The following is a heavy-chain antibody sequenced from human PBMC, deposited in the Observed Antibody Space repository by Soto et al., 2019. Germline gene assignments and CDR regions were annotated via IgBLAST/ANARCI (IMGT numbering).Heavy chain of an antibody. J-gene: IGHJ6*02. CDR3: ATSRDWRGYYYYGMDV. D-gene: IGHD1-1*01. V-gene: IGHV1-24*01. Sequence: ASVKVSCKVSGYTLTELSMHWVRQAPGKGLEWMGGFDPEDGETIYAQKFQGRVTMTEDTSTDTVYMELSSLRSEDTAVYYCATSRDWRGYYYYGMDVWGQGTTVTVSS. CDR2: FDPEDGET. CDR1: GYTLTELS.